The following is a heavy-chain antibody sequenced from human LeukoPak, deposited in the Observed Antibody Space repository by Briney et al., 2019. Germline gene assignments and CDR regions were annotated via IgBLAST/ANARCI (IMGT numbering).Heavy chain of an antibody. Sequence: SETLSLTCTVSGGSISSSSYYWGWIRQPPGKGLEWIGNIYYSGSTYYNPSLKSRVTISVDTSKNQFSLKLSSVTAADTAVYYCATLTTPGWFNPWGQGTLVTVSS. V-gene: IGHV4-39*07. CDR2: IYYSGST. D-gene: IGHD1-1*01. CDR3: ATLTTPGWFNP. CDR1: GGSISSSSYY. J-gene: IGHJ5*02.